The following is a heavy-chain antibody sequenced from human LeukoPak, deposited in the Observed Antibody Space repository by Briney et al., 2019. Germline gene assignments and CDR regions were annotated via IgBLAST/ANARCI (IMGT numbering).Heavy chain of an antibody. Sequence: GGSLRLSCAASGFTFPSYAMSWVRQAPGKGLNWVSAISDSGGSTYYADSVRGRFTISRDNSNDTLYLQMNSLGAEDTAVYYCAKDDVEMATIFGGQGTLVTVSS. J-gene: IGHJ4*02. CDR3: AKDDVEMATIF. V-gene: IGHV3-23*01. CDR2: ISDSGGST. D-gene: IGHD5-24*01. CDR1: GFTFPSYA.